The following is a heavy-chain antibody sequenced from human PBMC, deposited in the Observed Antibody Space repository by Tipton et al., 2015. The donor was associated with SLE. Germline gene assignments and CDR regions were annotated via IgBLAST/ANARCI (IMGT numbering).Heavy chain of an antibody. CDR3: AREMKDAGYSSSWYRYYGMDV. D-gene: IGHD6-13*01. CDR2: IYRGGST. CDR1: GFTVSSNY. Sequence: SLRLSCAASGFTVSSNYMSWVRQDPGKGLEWVSVIYRGGSTYYADSVKGRFTISRDNTKHTLYLQMNSLRAEDTAVYYCAREMKDAGYSSSWYRYYGMDVWGQGTTVTVSS. J-gene: IGHJ6*02. V-gene: IGHV3-53*05.